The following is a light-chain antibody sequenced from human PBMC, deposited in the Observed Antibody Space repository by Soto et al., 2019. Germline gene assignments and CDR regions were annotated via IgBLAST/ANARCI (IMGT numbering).Light chain of an antibody. J-gene: IGKJ1*01. CDR1: QSVSSSY. V-gene: IGKV3-20*01. CDR2: GAS. CDR3: QQYGSAPT. Sequence: EIVLTQSPGTLSLSPGERATLSCRASQSVSSSYLAWYQQKPGQAPRLLIYGASSRATGIPDRFSGSGSGKDFTLTISRLEPEDFAVSYCQQYGSAPTFGQGTKVEIK.